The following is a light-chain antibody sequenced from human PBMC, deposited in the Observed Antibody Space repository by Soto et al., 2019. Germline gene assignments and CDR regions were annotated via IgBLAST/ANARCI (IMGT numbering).Light chain of an antibody. J-gene: IGKJ1*01. CDR3: QQYYSDPWT. V-gene: IGKV4-1*01. CDR1: QSILYSSNNNNY. Sequence: DIVMTQSPDSLAVSLGERATINCRSSQSILYSSNNNNYLAWYQHKPGQPPKLLLYWASTRESGVPDRFSGGGSGTDFTLTISSLQAEDVAIYYCQQYYSDPWTFGQGTKVEFK. CDR2: WAS.